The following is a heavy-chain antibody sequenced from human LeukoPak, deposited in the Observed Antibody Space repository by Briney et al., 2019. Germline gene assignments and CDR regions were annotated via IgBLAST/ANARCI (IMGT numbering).Heavy chain of an antibody. CDR1: GYSFDSYA. V-gene: IGHV3-23*01. J-gene: IGHJ4*02. Sequence: GGSLRLSCAGSGYSFDSYAMTWVRQAPGKGLEWVSSINGGGDITYYAESVKGRFTVSRDNSKNTLSLQMNSPRAEDTAVFYCAKRYGDSTGWFFDFWGQGSLVTVSS. D-gene: IGHD6-13*01. CDR3: AKRYGDSTGWFFDF. CDR2: INGGGDIT.